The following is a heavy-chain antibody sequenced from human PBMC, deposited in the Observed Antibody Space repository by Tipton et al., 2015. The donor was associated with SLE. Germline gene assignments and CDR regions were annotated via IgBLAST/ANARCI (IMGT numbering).Heavy chain of an antibody. CDR2: IYTSGST. Sequence: LRLSCEVSGYSISSDYYWGWIRQPPGEGLEWIGRIYTSGSTNYNPSLKSRVTISVDTSKNQFSLKLSSVTAADTAVYYCARHAGDYAYFDSWGQGTLVTVSS. V-gene: IGHV4-38-2*01. CDR1: GYSISSDYY. CDR3: ARHAGDYAYFDS. J-gene: IGHJ4*02. D-gene: IGHD4-17*01.